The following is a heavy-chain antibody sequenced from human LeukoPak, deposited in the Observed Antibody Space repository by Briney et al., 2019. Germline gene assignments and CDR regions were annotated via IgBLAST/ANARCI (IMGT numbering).Heavy chain of an antibody. CDR2: IYTSGST. D-gene: IGHD6-13*01. CDR1: GGSISSYY. Sequence: SETLSLTCTVSGGSISSYYWSWIRQPAGKGLEWIGRIYTSGSTNYNPSLKSRVTMSVDTSKIQFSLKLSSVTAADTAVYYCARGRVYSSSWYKSYYGMDVWGQGTTVTVSS. J-gene: IGHJ6*02. V-gene: IGHV4-4*07. CDR3: ARGRVYSSSWYKSYYGMDV.